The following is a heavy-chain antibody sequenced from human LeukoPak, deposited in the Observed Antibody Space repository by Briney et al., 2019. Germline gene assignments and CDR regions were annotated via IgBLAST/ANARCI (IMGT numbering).Heavy chain of an antibody. J-gene: IGHJ4*02. D-gene: IGHD2-2*02. Sequence: GSSVKVSCKASGGTFSSYAISWVRQAPGQGLEWMGGIIPIFGTANYAQKFQGRVTITTDESTSTAYMELSSLRSEDTAVYYCARHGIARYCSSTSCYNYFDYWGQGTLVTVSS. CDR3: ARHGIARYCSSTSCYNYFDY. CDR2: IIPIFGTA. CDR1: GGTFSSYA. V-gene: IGHV1-69*05.